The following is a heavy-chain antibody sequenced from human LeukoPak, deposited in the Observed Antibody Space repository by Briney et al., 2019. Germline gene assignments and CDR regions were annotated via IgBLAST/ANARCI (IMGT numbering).Heavy chain of an antibody. V-gene: IGHV4-4*07. CDR2: IYTSGST. D-gene: IGHD3-16*02. J-gene: IGHJ3*02. CDR1: GGSISSDY. CDR3: ARDRIYDYIWGSYRDDAFDI. Sequence: SETLSLTCTVPGGSISSDYWSWIRQPAGKGLEWIGRIYTSGSTNYNPSLKSRVTMSVDTSKNQFSLKLSSVTAADTAVYYCARDRIYDYIWGSYRDDAFDIWGQGTMVTVSS.